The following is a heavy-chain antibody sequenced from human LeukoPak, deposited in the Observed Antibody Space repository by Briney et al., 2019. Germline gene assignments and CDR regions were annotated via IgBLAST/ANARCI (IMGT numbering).Heavy chain of an antibody. Sequence: GGSLRLSCAASGFTFSSYSMNWVRQAPGKGLEWVSSISSSSSYIYYADSVKGRFTISRDNAKNSLYLQMNSLRAEDTAVYYCARDQVRDYCDSSGYDPFFDYWGQGTLVTVSS. D-gene: IGHD3-22*01. J-gene: IGHJ4*02. V-gene: IGHV3-21*01. CDR3: ARDQVRDYCDSSGYDPFFDY. CDR1: GFTFSSYS. CDR2: ISSSSSYI.